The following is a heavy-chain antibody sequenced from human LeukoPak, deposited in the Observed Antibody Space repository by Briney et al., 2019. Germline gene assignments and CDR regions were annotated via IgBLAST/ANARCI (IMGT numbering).Heavy chain of an antibody. J-gene: IGHJ4*02. D-gene: IGHD6-19*01. V-gene: IGHV3-53*01. CDR3: AKMYSSGWYVFDY. Sequence: GGSLRLSCAASGFTVSSNYMSWVRQAPGKGLEWVSVIYSGGSTYYADSVKGRFTISRDNSKNTLYLQMNSLRAEDTAVYYCAKMYSSGWYVFDYWGQGTLVTVSS. CDR2: IYSGGST. CDR1: GFTVSSNY.